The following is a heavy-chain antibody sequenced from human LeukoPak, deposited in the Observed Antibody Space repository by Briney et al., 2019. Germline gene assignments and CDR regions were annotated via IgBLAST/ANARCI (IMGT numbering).Heavy chain of an antibody. J-gene: IGHJ6*03. Sequence: GGSLRLSCAASGFTFSSYEMNWVRQAPGKGLEWVSYISSSGSTIYYADSVKGRFTISRDNAKNSLYLQMNSLRAEDTAVYYCARDRSGSGPRDYYYYYMDVWGKGTTVTVSS. CDR2: ISSSGSTI. CDR1: GFTFSSYE. CDR3: ARDRSGSGPRDYYYYYMDV. V-gene: IGHV3-48*03. D-gene: IGHD2-15*01.